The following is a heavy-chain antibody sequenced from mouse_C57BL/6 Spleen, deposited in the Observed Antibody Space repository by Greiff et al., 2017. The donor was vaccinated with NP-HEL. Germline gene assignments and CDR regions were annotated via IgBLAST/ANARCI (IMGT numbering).Heavy chain of an antibody. V-gene: IGHV5-12*01. D-gene: IGHD2-3*01. CDR2: ISNGGGST. Sequence: EVKLMESGGGLVQPGGSLKLSCAASGFTFSDYYMYWVRQTPEKRLEWVAYISNGGGSTYYPDTVKGRFTISRDNAKNTLYLQMSRLKSEDTAMYYCARFYDGYIHYYAMDYWGQGTSVTVSS. CDR3: ARFYDGYIHYYAMDY. CDR1: GFTFSDYY. J-gene: IGHJ4*01.